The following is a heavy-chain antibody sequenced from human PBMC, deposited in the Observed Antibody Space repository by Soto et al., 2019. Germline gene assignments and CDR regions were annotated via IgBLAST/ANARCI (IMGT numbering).Heavy chain of an antibody. CDR1: GYTFSTND. Sequence: ASVKVSCKASGYTFSTNDFAWVRQATGQGLEWMGWMNPNNGNAGFAQQFRGRVTMTRNTSITTAYMELSSLRTDDTAVYYCARREERSGPYYLDLWGQGTLVTVSS. V-gene: IGHV1-8*01. J-gene: IGHJ4*02. CDR3: ARREERSGPYYLDL. CDR2: MNPNNGNA.